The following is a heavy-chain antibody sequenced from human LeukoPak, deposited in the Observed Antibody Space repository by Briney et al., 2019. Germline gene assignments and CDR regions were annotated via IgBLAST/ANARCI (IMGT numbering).Heavy chain of an antibody. CDR3: ARRSDWLFNYYFDY. V-gene: IGHV1-8*01. CDR1: GYTFTSYD. D-gene: IGHD3-9*01. CDR2: MNPNSGNT. Sequence: ASVKVSCKASGYTFTSYDINWVRQATGQGLEWMGWMNPNSGNTGYAQKFQGRVTMTRNTSISTAYMELSSLRSEDTAVYYCARRSDWLFNYYFDYWGQGTLVTVSS. J-gene: IGHJ4*02.